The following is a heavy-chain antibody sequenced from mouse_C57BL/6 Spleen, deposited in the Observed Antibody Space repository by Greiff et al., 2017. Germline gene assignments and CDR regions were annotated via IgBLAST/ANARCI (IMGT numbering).Heavy chain of an antibody. V-gene: IGHV1-72*01. CDR1: GYTFTSYW. CDR3: ARDYCSSYVRTWFAY. CDR2: IDPNSGGT. Sequence: QVQLQQPGAELVKPGASVKLSCKASGYTFTSYWMNWVKQRPGRGLEWIGRIDPNSGGTKYNEKFKSTATLTVDKPSSTAYMPLSSLTSEDSAVYYCARDYCSSYVRTWFAYWGQGTLVTVSA. J-gene: IGHJ3*01. D-gene: IGHD1-1*01.